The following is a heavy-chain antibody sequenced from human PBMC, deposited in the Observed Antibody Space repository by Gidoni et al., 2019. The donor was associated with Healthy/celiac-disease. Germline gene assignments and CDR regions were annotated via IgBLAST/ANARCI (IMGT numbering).Heavy chain of an antibody. CDR3: ARHVGAQWELPIDY. D-gene: IGHD1-26*01. CDR2: IYYSGST. J-gene: IGHJ4*02. Sequence: QLQLQESGPGLVKPSETLSPTCTVSGGSISSSSYYWGWIRQPPGKGLEWIGSIYYSGSTYYNPSLKSRVTISVDTSKTQFSLKLSSVTAADTAVYYCARHVGAQWELPIDYWGQGTLVTVSS. V-gene: IGHV4-39*01. CDR1: GGSISSSSYY.